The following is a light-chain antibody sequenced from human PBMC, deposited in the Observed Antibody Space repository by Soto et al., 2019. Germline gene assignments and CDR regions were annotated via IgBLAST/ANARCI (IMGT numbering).Light chain of an antibody. CDR1: QTISSW. CDR3: QHYNSYSEA. Sequence: DMQITQSPSTLSGSVGDRVTITCRASQTISSWLAWYQQKPVKAPKLLIYKASTLKSGVPSRFSGSGSGTEFTLTISSLQPDDFATYYCQHYNSYSEAFGQGTKVDIK. J-gene: IGKJ1*01. CDR2: KAS. V-gene: IGKV1-5*03.